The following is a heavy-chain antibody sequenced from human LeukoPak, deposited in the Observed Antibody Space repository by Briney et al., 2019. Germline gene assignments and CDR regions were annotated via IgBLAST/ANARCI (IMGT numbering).Heavy chain of an antibody. V-gene: IGHV3-21*01. CDR2: ISSSSSYI. D-gene: IGHD3-10*01. Sequence: GGSLRLSCAASGFTFSNAWMSWVRQAPGKGLEWVSSISSSSSYIYYADSVKGRFTISRDNAKNSLYLQMNSLRAEDTAVYYCATGYYYGSGYYYMDVWGKGTTVTISS. J-gene: IGHJ6*03. CDR1: GFTFSNAW. CDR3: ATGYYYGSGYYYMDV.